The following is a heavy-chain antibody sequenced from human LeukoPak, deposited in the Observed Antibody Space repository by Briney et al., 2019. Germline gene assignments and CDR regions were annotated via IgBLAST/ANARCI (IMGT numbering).Heavy chain of an antibody. Sequence: PGGSLRLSCAASGFTFSNYGMHWVRQAPGKGLEWVALIWYDGSNKYYADSVKGRFTISRDNSKNTLYLQMNRLRAEETAVYFCAREKDTAMVFDYWGQGTLVTVSS. CDR1: GFTFSNYG. V-gene: IGHV3-33*01. CDR2: IWYDGSNK. D-gene: IGHD5-18*01. CDR3: AREKDTAMVFDY. J-gene: IGHJ4*02.